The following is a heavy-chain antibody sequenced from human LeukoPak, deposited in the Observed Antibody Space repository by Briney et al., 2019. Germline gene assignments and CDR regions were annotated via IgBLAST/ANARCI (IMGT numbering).Heavy chain of an antibody. J-gene: IGHJ4*02. V-gene: IGHV3-23*01. CDR3: AKDLTLSITMIVVVGYFDY. D-gene: IGHD3-22*01. CDR1: GFTFSSYD. CDR2: ISGSGGNT. Sequence: PGGSLRLSCAASGFTFSSYDMSWVRQAPGKGLEWVSAISGSGGNTYYADSVKGRFTISRDNSKNTLYLQMNSLRAEDTAVYYCAKDLTLSITMIVVVGYFDYWGQGTLVTVSS.